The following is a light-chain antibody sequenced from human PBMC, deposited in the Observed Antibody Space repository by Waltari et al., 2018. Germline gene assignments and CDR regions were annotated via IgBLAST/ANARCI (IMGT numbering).Light chain of an antibody. Sequence: MTQSPSSLSTSVGDRVTITCRASQSLLHSNGKNYLDWYLQKPGQSPQLLMYVGSNRASGVPDRFSGSGSGTDFTLKISRVEAEDVGVYYCMQGLQTPWTFGQGTKVEIK. J-gene: IGKJ1*01. CDR2: VGS. V-gene: IGKV2-28*01. CDR1: QSLLHSNGKNY. CDR3: MQGLQTPWT.